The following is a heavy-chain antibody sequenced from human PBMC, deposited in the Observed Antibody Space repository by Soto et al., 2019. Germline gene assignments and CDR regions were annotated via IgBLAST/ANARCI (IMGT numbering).Heavy chain of an antibody. V-gene: IGHV3-9*01. D-gene: IGHD3-22*01. Sequence: EVQLVESGGGLVQPGRSLRLSCAASGFTFDDYAMHWVRQAPGKGLEWVSGISWNSGSIAYADSVKGRFTISRDNAKNSLYLQMNTLRAEDTALYYCAKEYYYDTSGSLPAYHWYFDLWGRGTLVTVSS. CDR2: ISWNSGSI. CDR3: AKEYYYDTSGSLPAYHWYFDL. J-gene: IGHJ2*01. CDR1: GFTFDDYA.